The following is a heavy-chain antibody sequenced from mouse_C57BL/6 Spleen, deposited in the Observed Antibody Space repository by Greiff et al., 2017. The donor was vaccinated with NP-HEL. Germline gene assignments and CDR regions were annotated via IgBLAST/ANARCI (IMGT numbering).Heavy chain of an antibody. CDR3: ARGVYFDY. V-gene: IGHV1-4*01. CDR1: GYTFTSYT. CDR2: INPSSGYT. Sequence: VQLQQSGAELARPGASVKMSCKASGYTFTSYTMHWVKQRPGQGLEWIGYINPSSGYTKYNQKFKDKATLTADKSSSTAYMQLSSLTSEDSAVYYGARGVYFDYWGQGTTLTVSS. J-gene: IGHJ2*01.